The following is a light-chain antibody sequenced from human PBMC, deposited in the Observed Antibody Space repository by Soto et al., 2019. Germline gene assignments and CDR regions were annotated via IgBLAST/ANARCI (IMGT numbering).Light chain of an antibody. CDR2: RAS. J-gene: IGKJ1*01. Sequence: TQSPATLSASVGDRVTITCRASQNINTWLAWYQQKPGKGPTLLIYRASRLESGVPSRFSGSGSGTEFALTISSLKPADFATYYCQQYETYSWTLGQGTKVDIK. CDR1: QNINTW. CDR3: QQYETYSWT. V-gene: IGKV1-5*03.